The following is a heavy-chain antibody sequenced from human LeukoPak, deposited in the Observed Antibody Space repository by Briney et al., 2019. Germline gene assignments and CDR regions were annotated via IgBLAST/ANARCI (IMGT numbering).Heavy chain of an antibody. D-gene: IGHD3-10*01. CDR1: GYTFTAHY. J-gene: IGHJ2*01. V-gene: IGHV1-2*02. Sequence: ASVKVSCRVSGYTFTAHYIHWVRQAPGQGLEWMGWIDPNSGGTNYAQKFLGSVTMTGDTSINTAFMELSRLRSDDTAIYYCARGRGTTMVRGVITNYFDLWGRGSLVTVSS. CDR3: ARGRGTTMVRGVITNYFDL. CDR2: IDPNSGGT.